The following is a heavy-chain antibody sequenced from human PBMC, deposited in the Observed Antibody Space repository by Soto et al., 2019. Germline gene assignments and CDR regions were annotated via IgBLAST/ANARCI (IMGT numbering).Heavy chain of an antibody. D-gene: IGHD3-10*01. J-gene: IGHJ3*02. CDR2: IYYSGST. V-gene: IGHV4-59*01. Sequence: SETLSLTCTVSGGSISSYYWSWIRQPPGKGLEWIGYIYYSGSTNYNPSLKRRVTISVDTSKNQFSLKLSSVTAADTAVYYCAREISAGDSAFHIWGQGTMVTV. CDR1: GGSISSYY. CDR3: AREISAGDSAFHI.